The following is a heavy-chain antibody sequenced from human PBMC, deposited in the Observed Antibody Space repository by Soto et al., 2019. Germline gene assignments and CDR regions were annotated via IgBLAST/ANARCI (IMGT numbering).Heavy chain of an antibody. CDR2: IKQDGSDK. V-gene: IGHV3-7*03. D-gene: IGHD2-21*01. J-gene: IGHJ4*02. CDR1: GFTFSSYW. Sequence: TGGSLRLSCAASGFTFSSYWMSWVRQAPGKGLEWVSNIKQDGSDKYYVDSVKGRFTISRDNAKNSLFLQMNSLRAEDTAVYYCARQGVALELDFWGQGTLVTVSS. CDR3: ARQGVALELDF.